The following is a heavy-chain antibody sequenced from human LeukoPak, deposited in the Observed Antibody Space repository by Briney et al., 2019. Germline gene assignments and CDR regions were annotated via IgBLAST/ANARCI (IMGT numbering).Heavy chain of an antibody. Sequence: GASVKVSCKASGYTFSDYYIHWVRQAPGQGLEWMGWIKSNSGGTNYAQKFQGRVTMTRDTSINTAYMELSSLTSDDTAVYYCGRGHPVVPAAVPDYWGQGTLVTVSS. CDR1: GYTFSDYY. J-gene: IGHJ4*02. V-gene: IGHV1-2*02. CDR3: GRGHPVVPAAVPDY. D-gene: IGHD2-2*02. CDR2: IKSNSGGT.